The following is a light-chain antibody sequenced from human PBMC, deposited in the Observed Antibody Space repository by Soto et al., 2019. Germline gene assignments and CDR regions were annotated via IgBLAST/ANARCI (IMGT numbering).Light chain of an antibody. V-gene: IGKV3D-15*01. CDR3: QPYNNWPLT. CDR2: GET. J-gene: IGKJ4*01. Sequence: PGDTATLSCKASQTGSTSLSWYQQKPGQPPRLLIYGETFRATGIPDRFSGSGSGPEFTLTINSLQSEDFAIYYCQPYNNWPLTFGGGTKVDIK. CDR1: QTGSTS.